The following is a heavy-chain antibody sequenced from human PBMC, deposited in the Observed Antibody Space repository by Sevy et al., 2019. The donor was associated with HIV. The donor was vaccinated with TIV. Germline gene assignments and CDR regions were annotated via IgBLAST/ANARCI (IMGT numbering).Heavy chain of an antibody. CDR3: ARDPNGYYYDTSGYFDY. V-gene: IGHV1-18*01. CDR2: ISGYNGNT. Sequence: ASVKVSCKASGYTLTSHGISWVRQAPGQGLEWMGWISGYNGNTNYAQKLQGGVTLTRDTSTNTAYMELRSLRSDDTAIYYCARDPNGYYYDTSGYFDYWGQGTLVTVSS. J-gene: IGHJ4*02. CDR1: GYTLTSHG. D-gene: IGHD3-22*01.